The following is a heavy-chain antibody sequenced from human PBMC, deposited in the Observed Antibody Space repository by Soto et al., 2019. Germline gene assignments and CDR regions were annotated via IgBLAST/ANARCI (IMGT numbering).Heavy chain of an antibody. V-gene: IGHV1-2*02. J-gene: IGHJ5*02. Sequence: ASVKVSCKASGYTFTGYYMHWVRQAPGQGLEWMGWINPNSGGTNYAQKFQGRVTMTRDTSTSTVYMELSSLRSEDTAVYYCARCLHQLVPSWFDPWGQGTLVTVSS. CDR3: ARCLHQLVPSWFDP. CDR1: GYTFTGYY. CDR2: INPNSGGT. D-gene: IGHD6-6*01.